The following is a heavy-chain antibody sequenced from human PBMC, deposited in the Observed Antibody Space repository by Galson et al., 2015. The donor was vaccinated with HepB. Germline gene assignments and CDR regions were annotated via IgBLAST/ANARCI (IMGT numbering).Heavy chain of an antibody. D-gene: IGHD6-13*01. CDR2: TRYDGSNK. V-gene: IGHV3-30*02. CDR1: GFTFSSYG. CDR3: AKPSSWPRWDWFDP. J-gene: IGHJ5*02. Sequence: SLRLSCAASGFTFSSYGMHWVRQAPGKGLEWVAFTRYDGSNKYYADSVKGRFTISRDNSKNTLYLQMNSLRAEDTAVYYCAKPSSWPRWDWFDPWGQGTLVTVSS.